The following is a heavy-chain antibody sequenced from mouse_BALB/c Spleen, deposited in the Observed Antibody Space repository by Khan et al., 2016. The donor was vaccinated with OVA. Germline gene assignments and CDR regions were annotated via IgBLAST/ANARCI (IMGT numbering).Heavy chain of an antibody. D-gene: IGHD1-1*01. Sequence: EVMLVESGGGLVKPGGSLKLSCAASGLTFSSSAMSWVRQTPEKRLEWVATISTGGRQIYYADSVKGRFTISRDNAKNTLSLQMSSLRSEDTAMYYCARSITPVVAFYYWGQGTTLTVSS. J-gene: IGHJ2*01. CDR3: ARSITPVVAFYY. V-gene: IGHV5-9-1*01. CDR1: GLTFSSSA. CDR2: ISTGGRQI.